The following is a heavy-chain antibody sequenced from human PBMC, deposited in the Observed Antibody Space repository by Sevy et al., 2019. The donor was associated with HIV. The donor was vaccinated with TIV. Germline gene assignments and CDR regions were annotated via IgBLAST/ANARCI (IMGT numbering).Heavy chain of an antibody. CDR1: GFTFRSFS. CDR3: ARDAARVIVPTAGFDS. D-gene: IGHD1-1*01. CDR2: IWHDGRNE. Sequence: GGSLRLSCVASGFTFRSFSMHWVRQAPGKGLEWVAAIWHDGRNERYADSVQGRFTISRENSKKTLYLQMNSLRVEDTAIYYCARDAARVIVPTAGFDSWGQGTLVTVSS. V-gene: IGHV3-33*01. J-gene: IGHJ5*01.